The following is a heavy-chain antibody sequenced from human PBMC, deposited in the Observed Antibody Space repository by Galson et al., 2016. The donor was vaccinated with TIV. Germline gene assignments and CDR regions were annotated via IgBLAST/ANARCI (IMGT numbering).Heavy chain of an antibody. CDR3: ARSGNYGDY. CDR2: MNPNSGNT. D-gene: IGHD4-11*01. J-gene: IGHJ4*02. CDR1: GYTFTSYD. Sequence: SVKVSCKASGYTFTSYDINWVRQATGQGLEWMGWMNPNSGNTGYAQKFRGRVTITRNTSVSTLYVELSSLRSEDTAVYYCARSGNYGDYWGQGTLVTVSS. V-gene: IGHV1-8*02.